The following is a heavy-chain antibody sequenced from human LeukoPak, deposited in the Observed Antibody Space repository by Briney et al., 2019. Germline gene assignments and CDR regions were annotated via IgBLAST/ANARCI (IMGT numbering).Heavy chain of an antibody. CDR2: INHSGST. V-gene: IGHV4-34*01. CDR3: ARARKGWFDP. Sequence: SETLSLTCAVYGGSFSGYYWSWIRQPPGKGLEWIGEINHSGSTNYNPSLKSRVTISVDTSKNQFSPKLSSVTAADTAVYYCARARKGWFDPWGQGTLVTVSS. CDR1: GGSFSGYY. J-gene: IGHJ5*02. D-gene: IGHD1-14*01.